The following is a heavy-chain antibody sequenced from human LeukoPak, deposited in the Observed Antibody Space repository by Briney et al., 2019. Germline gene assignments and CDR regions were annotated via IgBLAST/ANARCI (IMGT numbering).Heavy chain of an antibody. CDR2: IYWDDDK. CDR3: AHRLGFIAAAAFDY. Sequence: SGPTLVNPTQILTLTCTFSGFSLSTSGVSVGWIRQPPGKALEWLALIYWDDDKRYSPSLKSRLTITKDTSKNQVVLTMTNMDPVDTATYYCAHRLGFIAAAAFDYWGQGALVTVSS. J-gene: IGHJ4*02. CDR1: GFSLSTSGVS. V-gene: IGHV2-5*02. D-gene: IGHD6-13*01.